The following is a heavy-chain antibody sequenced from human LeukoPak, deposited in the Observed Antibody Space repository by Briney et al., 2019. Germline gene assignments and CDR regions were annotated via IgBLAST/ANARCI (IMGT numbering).Heavy chain of an antibody. D-gene: IGHD3-10*01. V-gene: IGHV1-2*02. CDR3: ARRLLWFGESNAFDI. CDR1: GYTFTRYY. Sequence: ASVKVSCKASGYTFTRYYMHWVRQAPGQGLEWMGWINPNSGGTNYAQKFQGRVTMTRDTSISTAYMELSRLRSDDTAVYYCARRLLWFGESNAFDIWGQGTMVTVSS. CDR2: INPNSGGT. J-gene: IGHJ3*02.